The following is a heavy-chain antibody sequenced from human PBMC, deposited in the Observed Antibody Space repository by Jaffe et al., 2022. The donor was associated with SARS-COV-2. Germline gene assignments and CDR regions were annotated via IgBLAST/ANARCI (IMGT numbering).Heavy chain of an antibody. CDR3: TRGPDYGDYYFDY. D-gene: IGHD4-17*01. Sequence: EVQLVESGGGLVQPGRSLRLSCAASGFTFGDYAMSWFRQAPGKGLEWVSFIRSRTFGGTTEYAASVKGRFTISRVDSKSIAYLQMNSLKTEDTGVYYCTRGPDYGDYYFDYWGQGTLVTVSS. CDR2: IRSRTFGGTT. CDR1: GFTFGDYA. J-gene: IGHJ4*02. V-gene: IGHV3-49*03.